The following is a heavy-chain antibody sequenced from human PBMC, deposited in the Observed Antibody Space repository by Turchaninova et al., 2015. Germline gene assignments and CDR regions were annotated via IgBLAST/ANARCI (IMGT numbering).Heavy chain of an antibody. V-gene: IGHV4-39*01. J-gene: IGHJ3*02. CDR3: ARALTGQLLAHNGFDI. Sequence: QLQLQESGPGLVKPSETLSLTCTVSGGSISSSTTYYWGWIRQPQGKGLEWIGSIYFNGITYYNPSLKSRVTISVDTAKNQFSLKLSSVTAADTAVFYCARALTGQLLAHNGFDIWGQGTMVTVSS. CDR1: GGSISSSTTYY. D-gene: IGHD6-19*01. CDR2: IYFNGIT.